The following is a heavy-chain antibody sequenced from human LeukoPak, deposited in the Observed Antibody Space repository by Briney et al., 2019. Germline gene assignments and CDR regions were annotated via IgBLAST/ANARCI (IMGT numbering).Heavy chain of an antibody. J-gene: IGHJ4*02. V-gene: IGHV3-30*02. CDR1: GFTFSSYG. CDR3: AKDSLGYCSSTSCSYFDY. CDR2: IRYDGSNK. D-gene: IGHD2-2*01. Sequence: GGSLRLSCAASGFTFSSYGMHWVRQAPGKGLEWVALIRYDGSNKYYADSVKGRFTISRDNSKNTLYLQMNSLRAEDTAVYYCAKDSLGYCSSTSCSYFDYWRQGTLVTVSS.